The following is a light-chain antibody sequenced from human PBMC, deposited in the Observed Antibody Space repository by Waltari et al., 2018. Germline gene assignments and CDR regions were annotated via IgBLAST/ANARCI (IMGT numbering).Light chain of an antibody. CDR1: QDIGSW. CDR2: ATS. CDR3: QQANTFPYT. Sequence: DIQMTQSPSSVSASVGDRVTITCRASQDIGSWFAWFQQRPGKAPKLMIFATSSLQSGVPSRFSGSGSGTDFTLTITSLQPEDFATYYCQQANTFPYTFGQGTKVEIK. V-gene: IGKV1-12*01. J-gene: IGKJ2*01.